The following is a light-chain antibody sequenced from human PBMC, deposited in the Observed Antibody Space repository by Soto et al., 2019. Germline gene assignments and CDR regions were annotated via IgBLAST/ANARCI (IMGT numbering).Light chain of an antibody. J-gene: IGKJ1*01. CDR3: QQYGSSGT. CDR1: QSVSNNY. V-gene: IGKV3-20*01. CDR2: GAS. Sequence: EIVFTQSAVTLSLSRGQRATLSCMASQSVSNNYLAWYQQKPGQAPRLLIYGASNRATGIPDRFSGSGSGTDFTLTISRLETEDFAVYYCQQYGSSGTFGQGTKVDIK.